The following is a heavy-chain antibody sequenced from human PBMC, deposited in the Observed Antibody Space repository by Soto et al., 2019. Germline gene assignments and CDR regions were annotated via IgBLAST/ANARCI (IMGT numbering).Heavy chain of an antibody. J-gene: IGHJ6*03. CDR2: IWYDGSNK. Sequence: GGSLRLCCAASGFTFSSYGMHGVRQAPGKGLEWVAVIWYDGSNKYYADSVKGRFTISRDNSKNTLYLQMNSLRAEDTAVYYCARVGGYCSGGSCFPAYYYYYMDVWGKGTTVTVSS. V-gene: IGHV3-33*01. D-gene: IGHD2-15*01. CDR3: ARVGGYCSGGSCFPAYYYYYMDV. CDR1: GFTFSSYG.